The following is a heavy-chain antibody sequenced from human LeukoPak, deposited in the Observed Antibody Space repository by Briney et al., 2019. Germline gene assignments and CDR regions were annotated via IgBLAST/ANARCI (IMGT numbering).Heavy chain of an antibody. Sequence: PGGSLRLSCAASGFTFSSFSTNWVRQAPGKGLQWVSYISSSSGTRYYADSVQGRFTISRDNAKLYLQMHILRAEDTAVYYCARRSTIFGGYYYMDVWGKGTKVTVSS. CDR1: GFTFSSFS. J-gene: IGHJ6*03. CDR2: ISSSSGTR. CDR3: ARRSTIFGGYYYMDV. V-gene: IGHV3-48*01. D-gene: IGHD3-3*01.